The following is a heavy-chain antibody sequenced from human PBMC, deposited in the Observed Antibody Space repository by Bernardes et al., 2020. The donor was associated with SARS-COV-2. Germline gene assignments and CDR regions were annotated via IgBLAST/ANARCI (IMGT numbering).Heavy chain of an antibody. D-gene: IGHD2-21*01. Sequence: GSLSLSCAASGFTFSSYSMNWVRQAPGKGLEWVSYISSSSSTIYYADSVKGRFTISRDNAKNSLYLQMNSLRDEDTAVYYCARYSLYYYYYGMDVWGQGTTVTVSS. CDR2: ISSSSSTI. CDR3: ARYSLYYYYYGMDV. V-gene: IGHV3-48*02. J-gene: IGHJ6*02. CDR1: GFTFSSYS.